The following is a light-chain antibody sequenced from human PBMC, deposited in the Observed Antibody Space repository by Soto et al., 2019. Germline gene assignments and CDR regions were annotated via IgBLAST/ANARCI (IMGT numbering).Light chain of an antibody. CDR3: SSYTSSSTLV. CDR2: EVS. V-gene: IGLV2-14*01. Sequence: QSVLTQPASVSGSTGQSITISCTGASSDVGGYKYVSWYQQYPGKAPKLMFYEVSNRPSGVSNRFSGSKSGNTASLTISGLQAEDEADYYCSSYTSSSTLVFGTGTKVTVL. J-gene: IGLJ1*01. CDR1: SSDVGGYKY.